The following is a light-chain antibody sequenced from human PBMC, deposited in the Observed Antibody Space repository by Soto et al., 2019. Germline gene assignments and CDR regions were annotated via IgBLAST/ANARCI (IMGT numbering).Light chain of an antibody. Sequence: QSALTQPRSVSGSPGQSVTISCTGTSSDVGGYNYVSWYQQHPGKAPKLMIYDVSKRPSGVPDRFSGSNSGNTASLTISGLQAEDEAEYYCFSYAGGYVVFGTGTQLTVL. V-gene: IGLV2-11*01. CDR1: SSDVGGYNY. J-gene: IGLJ7*01. CDR2: DVS. CDR3: FSYAGGYVV.